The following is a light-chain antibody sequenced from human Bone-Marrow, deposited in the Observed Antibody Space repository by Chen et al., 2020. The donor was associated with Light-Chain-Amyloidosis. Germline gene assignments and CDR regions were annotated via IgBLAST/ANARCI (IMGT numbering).Light chain of an antibody. Sequence: YELTLPPSVSVSSGHTTSITCSGADLPMNYAYWYQQKSDQAPVLVIHRDTESPPRSSERVSVSSSGTTATLTIRGVQAEDEDDDHCQSADSSGTYEVIFGGGTKLTVL. CDR3: QSADSSGTYEVI. J-gene: IGLJ2*01. CDR2: RDT. V-gene: IGLV3-25*03. CDR1: DLPMNY.